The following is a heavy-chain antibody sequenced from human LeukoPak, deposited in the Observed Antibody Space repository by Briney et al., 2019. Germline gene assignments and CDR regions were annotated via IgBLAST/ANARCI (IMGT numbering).Heavy chain of an antibody. D-gene: IGHD1-1*01. V-gene: IGHV1-69*13. CDR3: ARETGNYYYFDY. Sequence: SVKVSCKASGGTFSSYGINWVRQAPGQGLEWMGGIVPMYGTRNYAQKFQGRVIITADESTTTAYMELRSLRSEDTAVYYCARETGNYYYFDYWGQGTLVTVSS. J-gene: IGHJ4*02. CDR2: IVPMYGTR. CDR1: GGTFSSYG.